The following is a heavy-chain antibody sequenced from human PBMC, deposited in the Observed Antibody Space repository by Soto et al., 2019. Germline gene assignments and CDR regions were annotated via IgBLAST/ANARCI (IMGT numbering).Heavy chain of an antibody. CDR1: GGSFSGYY. CDR3: ARESHDILTGPPWVWYFDL. J-gene: IGHJ2*01. D-gene: IGHD3-9*01. V-gene: IGHV4-34*01. Sequence: QVQLQQWGAGPLRPLETLSLTCGVSGGSFSGYYWAWIRQSPGKGLEWIGEINDRGSINYNPSLKSRVSTSVATSKNHYCRNLRSVTAADTAVYYRARESHDILTGPPWVWYFDLWGRGTLVTVSS. CDR2: INDRGSI.